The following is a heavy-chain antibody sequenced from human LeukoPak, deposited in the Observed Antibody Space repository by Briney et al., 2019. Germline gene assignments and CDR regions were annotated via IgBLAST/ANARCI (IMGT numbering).Heavy chain of an antibody. Sequence: GGSLTLSCVVSGFAVRDNYLIWVRQAPGKGPEWVSVIFNDGYTYYADSVKGRFAISRDSSANTLFLQMNSLRAEDTAVYYCGRVHSGSLDYWGQGALVTVSS. CDR1: GFAVRDNY. CDR2: IFNDGYT. J-gene: IGHJ4*02. D-gene: IGHD6-19*01. CDR3: GRVHSGSLDY. V-gene: IGHV3-66*01.